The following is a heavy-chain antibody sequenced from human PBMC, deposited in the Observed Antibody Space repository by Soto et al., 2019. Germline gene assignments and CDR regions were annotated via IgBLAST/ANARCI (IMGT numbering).Heavy chain of an antibody. Sequence: QVQLQESGPGLVKPSQTLSLTCTVSGGSISSGGYYWSWIRQHPGKGLEWIGYIYYSGSTYYNPSLKRRVTISVDTSKNQFSLKLSSVTAADTAVYYCARAYCGGDCYKEINAFDIWGQGTMVTVSS. D-gene: IGHD2-21*02. CDR2: IYYSGST. V-gene: IGHV4-31*03. CDR1: GGSISSGGYY. J-gene: IGHJ3*02. CDR3: ARAYCGGDCYKEINAFDI.